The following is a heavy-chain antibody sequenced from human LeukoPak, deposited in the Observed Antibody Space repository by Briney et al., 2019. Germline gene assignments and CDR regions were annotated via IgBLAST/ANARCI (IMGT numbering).Heavy chain of an antibody. CDR1: GFTFSSYA. CDR2: ISGSGGST. Sequence: TGGSLRLSCAASGFTFSSYAMSWVRQASGKGLEWVSAISGSGGSTYYADSVRGRFTISRDNSKNTLYLLMNSLRAEDTAVYYCARGTQYSYDSSGYTYYYYYGMDVWGQGTTVTVSS. CDR3: ARGTQYSYDSSGYTYYYYYGMDV. J-gene: IGHJ6*02. D-gene: IGHD3-22*01. V-gene: IGHV3-23*01.